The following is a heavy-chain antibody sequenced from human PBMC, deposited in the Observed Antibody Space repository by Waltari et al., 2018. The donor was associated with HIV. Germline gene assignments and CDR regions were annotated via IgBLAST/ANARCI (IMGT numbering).Heavy chain of an antibody. D-gene: IGHD2-15*01. Sequence: EVQLVESGGGLVQPGGSLRLSCAASGFPFSSYSVNWVRQAPGKGLEWVSYMSSSGSALYYADSVKGRFSISRDNAKNSLYLQLNSLRGEDTAVYYCARDRQFAFDYWGQGTLVTVSS. CDR2: MSSSGSAL. V-gene: IGHV3-48*01. CDR1: GFPFSSYS. CDR3: ARDRQFAFDY. J-gene: IGHJ4*02.